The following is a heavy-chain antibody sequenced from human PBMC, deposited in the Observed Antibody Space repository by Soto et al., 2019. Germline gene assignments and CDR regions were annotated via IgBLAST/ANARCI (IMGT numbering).Heavy chain of an antibody. CDR1: GSTFDDYA. CDR3: ARGGPDGFCSGGRCFFDY. Sequence: EVQLVESGGGLVQPGRSLRLSCAASGSTFDDYAMHWVRRAPGKGLEWVSSISWNSNIIGYADSVKGRFTISRDNAKNSLYLQMNSLRSEVRALYYCARGGPDGFCSGGRCFFDYWGQGTLVTVSS. J-gene: IGHJ4*02. CDR2: ISWNSNII. V-gene: IGHV3-9*01. D-gene: IGHD2-15*01.